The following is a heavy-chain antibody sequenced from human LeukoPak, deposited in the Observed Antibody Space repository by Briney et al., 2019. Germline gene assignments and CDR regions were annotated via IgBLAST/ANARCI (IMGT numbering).Heavy chain of an antibody. CDR3: ARDGYYDSSGYDAFDI. V-gene: IGHV4-59*01. D-gene: IGHD3-22*01. CDR1: GGSISSYY. J-gene: IGHJ3*02. Sequence: SETLSLTRTVSGGSISSYYWSWIRQPPGKGLEWIGYIYYSGSTNYNPSLKSRVTISVDTSKNQFSLKLSSVTAADTAVYYCARDGYYDSSGYDAFDIWGQGTMVTVSS. CDR2: IYYSGST.